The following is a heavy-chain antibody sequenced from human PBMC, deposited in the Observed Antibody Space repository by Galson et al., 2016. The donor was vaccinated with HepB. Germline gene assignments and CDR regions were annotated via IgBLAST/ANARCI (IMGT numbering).Heavy chain of an antibody. CDR3: ARDISSLYFGEFLRKGTDY. CDR1: DYSFTTYD. CDR2: ISPYNGNR. V-gene: IGHV1-18*01. J-gene: IGHJ4*02. Sequence: SVKVSCKASDYSFTTYDISWVRQAPGQGLEWMGWISPYNGNRNYAQKLQGRVTMTTDTSTTTAYMELRSLRSDDTAVYYCARDISSLYFGEFLRKGTDYWGQGTLVTVSS. D-gene: IGHD3-10*01.